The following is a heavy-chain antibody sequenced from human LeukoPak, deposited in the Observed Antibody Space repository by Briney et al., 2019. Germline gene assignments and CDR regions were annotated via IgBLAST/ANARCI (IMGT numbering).Heavy chain of an antibody. CDR1: GFTLSSYG. V-gene: IGHV3-33*01. CDR3: ARDSVTGGTFDY. Sequence: GGSLRLSCAASGFTLSSYGMHWVRQAPGKGLEWVAVIWFDGTYKYYADSVKGRFTIPRDNSKNTLFLQMNSLGAEDTAVYYCARDSVTGGTFDYWGQGTLVTVSS. D-gene: IGHD6-19*01. CDR2: IWFDGTYK. J-gene: IGHJ4*02.